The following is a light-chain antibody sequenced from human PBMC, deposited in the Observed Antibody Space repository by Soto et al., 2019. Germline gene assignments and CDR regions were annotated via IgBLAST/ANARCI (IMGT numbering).Light chain of an antibody. V-gene: IGLV1-40*01. J-gene: IGLJ3*02. CDR2: GNS. CDR1: SSNIGAGYE. Sequence: QPVLTQPPSVSGAPGQRVTISCTGSSSNIGAGYEVHWYRQLPGTAPKLLIYGNSNRPSGVPDRFSGSKSGTSASLAITGLQAEDEADYYCQSYDSSLSGWVFGGGTKLTVL. CDR3: QSYDSSLSGWV.